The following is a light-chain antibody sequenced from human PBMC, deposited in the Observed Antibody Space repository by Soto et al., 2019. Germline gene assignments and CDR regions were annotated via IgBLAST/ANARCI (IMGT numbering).Light chain of an antibody. CDR2: SEP. J-gene: IGKJ4*01. V-gene: IGKV1-9*01. Sequence: DMRLTQSPSFLSSSVGYRVTITCLASQGISSYLALYQQRPGKAPKFLMYSEPTFQSGVPSRFSGSGSGKEFAITISSLQPEDFATYYCQQLKNYPLTFGGGTKVAIK. CDR1: QGISSY. CDR3: QQLKNYPLT.